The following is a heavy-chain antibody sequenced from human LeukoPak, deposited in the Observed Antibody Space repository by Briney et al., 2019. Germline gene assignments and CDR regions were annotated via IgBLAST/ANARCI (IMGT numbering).Heavy chain of an antibody. CDR3: ARGGQRWGYYGSGSYN. J-gene: IGHJ4*02. CDR2: TNPNSGNT. CDR1: GYTFTSYD. Sequence: GASVKVSCKASGYTFTSYDINWVRQATGQGLEWMGWTNPNSGNTGYAQKFQGRVTMTRNTSISTAYMELSSLRSEDTAVYYCARGGQRWGYYGSGSYNWGQGTLVTVSS. D-gene: IGHD3-10*01. V-gene: IGHV1-8*01.